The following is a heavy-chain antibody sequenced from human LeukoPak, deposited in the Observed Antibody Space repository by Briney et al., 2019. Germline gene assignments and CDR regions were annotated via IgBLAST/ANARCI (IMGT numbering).Heavy chain of an antibody. Sequence: PGGSLRLSCAASGFTVSSNYMSWVRQAPGKGLEWVSVIYSGGSTYYADSVKGRFTISRDNSKNTLYLQMNSLRAEDTAVYYCARDSGDGLAAGGFDYWGQETLVTVSS. CDR3: ARDSGDGLAAGGFDY. CDR2: IYSGGST. J-gene: IGHJ4*02. V-gene: IGHV3-66*01. CDR1: GFTVSSNY. D-gene: IGHD6-13*01.